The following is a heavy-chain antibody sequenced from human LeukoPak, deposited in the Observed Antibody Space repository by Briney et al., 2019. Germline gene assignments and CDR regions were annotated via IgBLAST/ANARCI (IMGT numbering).Heavy chain of an antibody. CDR2: INPNSGGT. J-gene: IGHJ6*02. CDR3: ARDPAAGPDYYYYYGMDV. V-gene: IGHV1-2*02. D-gene: IGHD6-13*01. CDR1: GYTFTGYY. Sequence: ASVKVSCKVSGYTFTGYYIHWVRQAPGQGLEWMGWINPNSGGTNYAQKFQGRVTMTRDTSISTAYMELSRLRSDDTAVYYCARDPAAGPDYYYYYGMDVWGQGTTVTVSS.